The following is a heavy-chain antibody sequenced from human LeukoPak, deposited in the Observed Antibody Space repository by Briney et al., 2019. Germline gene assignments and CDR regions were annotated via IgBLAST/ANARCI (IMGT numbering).Heavy chain of an antibody. D-gene: IGHD3-22*01. CDR1: GGSVTSSGYY. Sequence: KSSETLSLTCTVSGGSVTSSGYYWSWVRQPPGKGLEYIGYIYYSGSTNYNPSLKSRVTISVDTSNNQFSLKLSSVTAADTAVYYCARVSHYYDSSGYYYVRAFDIWGQGTMVTVSS. J-gene: IGHJ3*02. V-gene: IGHV4-61*08. CDR3: ARVSHYYDSSGYYYVRAFDI. CDR2: IYYSGST.